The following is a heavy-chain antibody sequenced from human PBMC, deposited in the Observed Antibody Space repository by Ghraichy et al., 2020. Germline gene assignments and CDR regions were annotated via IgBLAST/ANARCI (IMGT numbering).Heavy chain of an antibody. CDR1: GYTFTSYD. V-gene: IGHV1-8*01. CDR2: MNPNSGNT. J-gene: IGHJ5*02. CDR3: AREYSRYCSSTSCYNFGFDP. D-gene: IGHD2-2*02. Sequence: ASVKVSCKASGYTFTSYDINWVRQATGQGLEWMGWMNPNSGNTGYAQKFQGRVTMTRNTSISTAYMELSSLRSEDTAVYYCAREYSRYCSSTSCYNFGFDPWGQGTLVTVSS.